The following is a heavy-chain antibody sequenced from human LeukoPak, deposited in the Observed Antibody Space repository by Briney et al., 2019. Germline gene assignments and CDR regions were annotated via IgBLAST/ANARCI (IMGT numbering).Heavy chain of an antibody. Sequence: ASVKVSCKASENTFTNYYMHWVRQAPGQGLEWLGIVNPNGGRTAYAQNFQGRVSMTRDTSTTTVYMELSSLRSDDTAVYYCARGSSSWLPLDYWGQGTLVTVSS. CDR2: VNPNGGRT. D-gene: IGHD6-13*01. CDR3: ARGSSSWLPLDY. V-gene: IGHV1-46*01. J-gene: IGHJ4*02. CDR1: ENTFTNYY.